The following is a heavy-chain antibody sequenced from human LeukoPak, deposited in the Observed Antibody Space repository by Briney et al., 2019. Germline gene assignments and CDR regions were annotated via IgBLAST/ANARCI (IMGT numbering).Heavy chain of an antibody. CDR3: ARDKGSSWYNYYYYYMDV. Sequence: GRSLRLSCAASGFTFSSYWMSWVRQAPGKGLEWVANIKQDGSEKFYVASVKGRFTISRHNANNSLYLQMNSLRAEDTAVYYCARDKGSSWYNYYYYYMDVWGKGTTVTVSS. J-gene: IGHJ6*03. CDR2: IKQDGSEK. CDR1: GFTFSSYW. D-gene: IGHD6-13*01. V-gene: IGHV3-7*01.